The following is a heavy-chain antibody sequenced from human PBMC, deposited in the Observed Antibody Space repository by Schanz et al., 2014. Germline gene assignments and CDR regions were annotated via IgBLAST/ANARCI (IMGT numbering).Heavy chain of an antibody. CDR2: VSASGGGP. J-gene: IGHJ4*02. CDR1: GFTFGGYA. Sequence: EVQLLESGGGLVRPGGSLRLSCAVSGFTFGGYAMHWVRQAPGKGLEWVSLVSASGGGPFYADSVKGRFTISRDNSRKTLYLQMSSLRAEDTAVYYCARDRVQYSSGWYSDSWGQGTLVTVSS. V-gene: IGHV3-23*01. D-gene: IGHD6-19*01. CDR3: ARDRVQYSSGWYSDS.